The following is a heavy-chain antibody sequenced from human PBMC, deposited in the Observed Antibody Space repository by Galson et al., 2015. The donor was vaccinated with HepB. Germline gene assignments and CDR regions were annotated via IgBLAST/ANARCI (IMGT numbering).Heavy chain of an antibody. V-gene: IGHV1-46*01. CDR3: ARGVLLWDGPDY. J-gene: IGHJ4*02. CDR2: INPSGGST. D-gene: IGHD3-10*01. Sequence: VKVSCKASGYKFTSYYLHWVRQAPGQGLEWMGIINPSGGSTDYAQKFRGRLTMTRDTSTSTVFMELSSLRSEDTAVYHCARGVLLWDGPDYWGQGTLVTVSS. CDR1: GYKFTSYY.